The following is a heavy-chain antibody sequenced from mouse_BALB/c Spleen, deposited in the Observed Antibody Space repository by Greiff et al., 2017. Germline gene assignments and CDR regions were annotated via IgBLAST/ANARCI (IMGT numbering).Heavy chain of an antibody. CDR2: IYPGNSDT. Sequence: VQLQQSGTVLARPGASVKMSCKASGYTFTSYWMHWVKQRPGQGLEWIGAIYPGNSDTSYNQKFKGKAKLTAVTSTSTAYMELSSLTNEDSAVYYCTREGYYYGSSYDYWGQGTTLTVSS. CDR3: TREGYYYGSSYDY. J-gene: IGHJ2*01. V-gene: IGHV1-5*01. D-gene: IGHD1-1*01. CDR1: GYTFTSYW.